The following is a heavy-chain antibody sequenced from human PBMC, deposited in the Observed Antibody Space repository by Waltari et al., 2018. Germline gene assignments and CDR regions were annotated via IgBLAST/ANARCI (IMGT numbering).Heavy chain of an antibody. CDR3: ASRYCSSTSCYGPPTPDYYMDV. CDR1: GGSFSGSS. J-gene: IGHJ6*03. Sequence: QVQLQQWGAGLLKPSETLSLTCAVYGGSFSGSSWSWIRQPPGKGLEWIGEINHSGSTNYNPSLKSRVTISVDTSKNQFSLKLSSVTAADTAVYYCASRYCSSTSCYGPPTPDYYMDVWGKGTTVTVSS. V-gene: IGHV4-34*01. D-gene: IGHD2-2*01. CDR2: INHSGST.